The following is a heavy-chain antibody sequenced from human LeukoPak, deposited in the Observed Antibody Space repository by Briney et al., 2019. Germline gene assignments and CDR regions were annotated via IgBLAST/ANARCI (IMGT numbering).Heavy chain of an antibody. D-gene: IGHD5-12*01. CDR3: ARVPLGYSGAYYFDY. Sequence: ETLSLTCTVSRGSISASIRSYYWSWLRQPPGKGLEWIGYISSRGSTNDNPSLRSRVTISVDTSKNQFFLNLSSVSAADTAVYYCARVPLGYSGAYYFDYWGPGTLVTVSP. CDR2: ISSRGST. V-gene: IGHV4-4*09. J-gene: IGHJ4*02. CDR1: RGSISASIRSYY.